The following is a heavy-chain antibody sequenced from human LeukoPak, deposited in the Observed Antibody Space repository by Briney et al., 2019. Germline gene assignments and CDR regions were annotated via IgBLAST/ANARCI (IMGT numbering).Heavy chain of an antibody. CDR1: GYTFTVYY. V-gene: IGHV1-2*02. CDR2: INPNSGGT. J-gene: IGHJ4*02. D-gene: IGHD6-19*01. Sequence: ASVTVSCKASGYTFTVYYMHWVRQAPGQGLEWMGWINPNSGGTNYAQKFQGRVTMTRDTSISTAYMELSRLRSDDTAVYYCARRIAVAGPDLDYWGQGTLVTVSS. CDR3: ARRIAVAGPDLDY.